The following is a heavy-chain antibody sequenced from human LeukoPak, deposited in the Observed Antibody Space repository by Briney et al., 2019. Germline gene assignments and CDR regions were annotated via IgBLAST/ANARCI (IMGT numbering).Heavy chain of an antibody. CDR3: ARGGGSWYCDY. J-gene: IGHJ4*02. CDR2: ISYDGSNK. Sequence: GGSLRLSCAASGFTFSSYAMHWVRQAPGKGLEGVAVISYDGSNKYYADSVKGRFTISRDNSKNTLYLQMNSLRAEDTGVYYCARGGGSWYCDYWGQGTLVTVSS. D-gene: IGHD2-15*01. V-gene: IGHV3-30*14. CDR1: GFTFSSYA.